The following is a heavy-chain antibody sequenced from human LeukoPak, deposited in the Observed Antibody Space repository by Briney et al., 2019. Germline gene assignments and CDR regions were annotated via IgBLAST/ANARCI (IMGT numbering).Heavy chain of an antibody. D-gene: IGHD4-23*01. CDR1: NDSISSYC. CDR2: MCPSGRT. Sequence: PSETLSLTCTVSNDSISSYCCSWVRQPPGKGLEWIGFMCPSGRTDYNPSLKSRVTMSIDTSKNQLSMELSFLTAADTAVYYCATSYDGKTAPYDLWGHGTLVTVSS. V-gene: IGHV4-4*08. CDR3: ATSYDGKTAPYDL. J-gene: IGHJ5*02.